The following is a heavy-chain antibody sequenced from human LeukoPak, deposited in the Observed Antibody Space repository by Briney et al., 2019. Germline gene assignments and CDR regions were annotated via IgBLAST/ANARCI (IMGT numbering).Heavy chain of an antibody. V-gene: IGHV4-59*08. CDR2: IYYTGST. J-gene: IGHJ3*02. D-gene: IGHD6-13*01. Sequence: PSVTLSLTCTVSGGSVSSYYWNWIRQPPGKGLEWIGYIYYTGSTNYNASLKSRLTILLDTSKNQFSLQLSSVTAADTAVYYCARQLLDFSSRAFDIWGQGTMVTVSS. CDR3: ARQLLDFSSRAFDI. CDR1: GGSVSSYY.